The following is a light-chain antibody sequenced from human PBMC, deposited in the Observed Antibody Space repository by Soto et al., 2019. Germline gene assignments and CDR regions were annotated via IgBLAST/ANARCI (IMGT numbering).Light chain of an antibody. Sequence: EIGLTQSPGTLSLSPGERATLSCRASQTVSSRFLAWYQQKPGQAPRLLIYGASTRATGIPARFSGSGSGTDFTLTISRLEPEDFAVYYCQQYGSSGTFGQGTKVDIK. CDR3: QQYGSSGT. V-gene: IGKV3-20*01. J-gene: IGKJ1*01. CDR1: QTVSSRF. CDR2: GAS.